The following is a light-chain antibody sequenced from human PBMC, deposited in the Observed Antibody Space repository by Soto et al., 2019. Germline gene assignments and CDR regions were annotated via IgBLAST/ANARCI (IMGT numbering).Light chain of an antibody. Sequence: EIVLTQSPATLSLSPGERATLSCRASQSVGSYLAWYQQKPGQAPRLLIYDASNRATGIPARFSGSGSGTDFTPTISSLEPEDFAVYYCQQRSDWPPLFTFGPGTKVDIK. CDR1: QSVGSY. CDR2: DAS. V-gene: IGKV3-11*01. J-gene: IGKJ3*01. CDR3: QQRSDWPPLFT.